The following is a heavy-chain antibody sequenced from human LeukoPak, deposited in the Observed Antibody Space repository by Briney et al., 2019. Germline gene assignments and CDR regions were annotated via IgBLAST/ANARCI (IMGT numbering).Heavy chain of an antibody. CDR2: ISYDGSNK. Sequence: PGGSLRLSCAASGFTFSSYAMHWVRQAPGKGLEWVAVISYDGSNKYYADSVKGRFTISRDNSKNTLYLQMNSLRAEDTAVYYCARDPSPPNTVTTFWFDPWGQGTLVTVSS. CDR3: ARDPSPPNTVTTFWFDP. D-gene: IGHD4-11*01. V-gene: IGHV3-30*01. J-gene: IGHJ5*02. CDR1: GFTFSSYA.